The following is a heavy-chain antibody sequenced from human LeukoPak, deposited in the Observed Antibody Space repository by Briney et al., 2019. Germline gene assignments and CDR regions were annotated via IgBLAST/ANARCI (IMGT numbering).Heavy chain of an antibody. CDR2: INHSGST. CDR1: GFIFSNAW. V-gene: IGHV4-34*01. CDR3: ARGPYSLEYFDL. J-gene: IGHJ2*01. D-gene: IGHD2-15*01. Sequence: GSLRLSCTASGFIFSNAWVSWMRQPPGKGLEWIGEINHSGSTNYNPSLKSRVTISVDTSKNQFSLKLSSVTAADTAVYYCARGPYSLEYFDLWGRGTLVTVSS.